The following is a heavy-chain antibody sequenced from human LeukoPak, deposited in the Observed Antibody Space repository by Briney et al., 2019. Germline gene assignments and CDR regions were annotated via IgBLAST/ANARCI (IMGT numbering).Heavy chain of an antibody. V-gene: IGHV4-39*01. CDR2: IYYSGST. Sequence: SETLSLTCTVSGGSISSSSYYWGWIRQPPGKGLEWIGSIYYSGSTYYNPSLKSRVTISVDTSKNQFSLKLSSVTAADTAVYYCARHYGDYDGGYFDYWGQGTLVTVSS. CDR3: ARHYGDYDGGYFDY. CDR1: GGSISSSSYY. J-gene: IGHJ4*02. D-gene: IGHD4-17*01.